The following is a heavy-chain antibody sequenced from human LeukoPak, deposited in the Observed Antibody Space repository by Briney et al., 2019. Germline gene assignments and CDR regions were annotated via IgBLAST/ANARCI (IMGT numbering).Heavy chain of an antibody. J-gene: IGHJ6*03. CDR2: INHSGST. CDR1: GGSFSGYY. D-gene: IGHD3-10*01. V-gene: IGHV4-34*01. CDR3: ARLTAARGSGSYRYYYYYYYMDV. Sequence: PSETLSLTCAVYGGSFSGYYWSGIRQPPGKGLEWIGEINHSGSTNYNPSLKSRVTISVDTSKNQFSLKLSSVTAADTAVYYCARLTAARGSGSYRYYYYYYYMDVWGKGTTVTVSS.